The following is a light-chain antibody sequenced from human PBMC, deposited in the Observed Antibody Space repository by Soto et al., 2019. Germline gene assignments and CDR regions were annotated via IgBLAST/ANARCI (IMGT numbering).Light chain of an antibody. V-gene: IGKV1-9*01. CDR2: AAS. CDR3: QQYGSSART. CDR1: QGISSY. Sequence: IQLTQSPSSLSASVGDRVTITCRASQGISSYLAWYQQKPGKAPKLLIYAASTLQSGVPSRFSGSGSGTDFTLTISRLEPEDFAVYYWQQYGSSARTFGQGTKVDIK. J-gene: IGKJ1*01.